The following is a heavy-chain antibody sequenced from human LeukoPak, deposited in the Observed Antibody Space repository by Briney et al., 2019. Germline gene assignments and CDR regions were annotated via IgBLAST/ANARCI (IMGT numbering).Heavy chain of an antibody. D-gene: IGHD6-19*01. CDR1: LFTFRTYA. J-gene: IGHJ4*02. CDR2: ISGSAGST. V-gene: IGHV3-23*01. CDR3: AKQDIRSSAWYD. Sequence: GGALRLSRAASLFTFRTYAMSWVRPAPGEGLYWVSAISGSAGSTYYADSVKGRFTISRDNSKNTLYLQMNSLRAEDTAVYYCAKQDIRSSAWYDWGQGTLVTVSS.